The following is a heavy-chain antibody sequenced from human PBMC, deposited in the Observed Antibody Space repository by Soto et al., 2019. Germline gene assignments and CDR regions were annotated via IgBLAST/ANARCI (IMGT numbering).Heavy chain of an antibody. Sequence: ASVKVSCKASGYTFTSYDINWVRQATGQGLEWMGWMNPNSGNTGYAPKFQGRVTMTRNTSISTAYMELSSLRSEDTAVYYCARGRVDYRAAYYGMDVWGQGTTVTVSS. J-gene: IGHJ6*02. V-gene: IGHV1-8*01. CDR3: ARGRVDYRAAYYGMDV. D-gene: IGHD4-4*01. CDR2: MNPNSGNT. CDR1: GYTFTSYD.